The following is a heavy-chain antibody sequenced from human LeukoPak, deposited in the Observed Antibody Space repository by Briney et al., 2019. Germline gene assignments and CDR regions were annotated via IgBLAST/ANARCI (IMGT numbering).Heavy chain of an antibody. CDR3: AREGSSAADY. CDR2: IIPILGAA. D-gene: IGHD6-13*01. Sequence: SVQVSCKASGGTFSSYAISWVRQAPGQGLEWMGGIIPILGAANYAQKFQGRVTLTADESTSTAYMELSSMRSEDTAVYYCAREGSSAADYWGQGTLVTVSS. J-gene: IGHJ4*02. CDR1: GGTFSSYA. V-gene: IGHV1-69*01.